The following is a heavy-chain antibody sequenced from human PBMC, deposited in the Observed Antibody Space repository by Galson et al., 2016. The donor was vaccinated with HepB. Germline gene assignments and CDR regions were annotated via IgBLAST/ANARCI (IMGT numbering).Heavy chain of an antibody. Sequence: ETLSLTCALPCEAIINCHSWSCVRRPPGRRLEWTTALYHGGRTSNSPSLRSRVTTSVDKSSNHFSLRLTSVTAADTALYYCARQYRGGPSDYWGQGTLVIVSS. J-gene: IGHJ4*02. CDR2: LYHGGRT. CDR3: ARQYRGGPSDY. D-gene: IGHD5-12*01. CDR1: CEAIINCHS. V-gene: IGHV4-4*02.